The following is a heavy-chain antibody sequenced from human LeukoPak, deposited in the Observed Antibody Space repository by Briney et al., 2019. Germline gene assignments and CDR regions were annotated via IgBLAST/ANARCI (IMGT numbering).Heavy chain of an antibody. J-gene: IGHJ4*02. CDR3: ATNVYPGY. CDR1: GFTFSSYA. Sequence: GGSLRLSCAASGFTFSSYAMSWVRQAPGKGLDWVSTISGGGTYTYYADSVKGRFTISRDNSKNTLYLQVNSLRVEDTAVYYCATNVYPGYWGQGTLVTVSS. V-gene: IGHV3-23*01. CDR2: ISGGGTYT. D-gene: IGHD5/OR15-5a*01.